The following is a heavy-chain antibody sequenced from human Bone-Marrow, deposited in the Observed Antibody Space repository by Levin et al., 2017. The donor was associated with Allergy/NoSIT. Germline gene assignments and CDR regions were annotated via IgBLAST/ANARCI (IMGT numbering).Heavy chain of an antibody. V-gene: IGHV4-59*01. CDR2: MFHTGSA. CDR3: ARAPRKAWLQP. D-gene: IGHD5-24*01. CDR1: GGSISSFY. J-gene: IGHJ4*02. Sequence: TSSETLSLTCAVSGGSISSFYWSWIRQSPGKGLEWIGTMFHTGSAVYSPSLKSRITISADMSKNEFSLRLASVTAADTAVYYCARAPRKAWLQPWGQGALVTVSS.